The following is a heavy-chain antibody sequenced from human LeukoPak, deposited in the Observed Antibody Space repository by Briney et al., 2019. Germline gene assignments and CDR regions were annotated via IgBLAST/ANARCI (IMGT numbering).Heavy chain of an antibody. D-gene: IGHD3-3*01. J-gene: IGHJ4*02. CDR1: GYSISSGYS. V-gene: IGHV4-38-2*02. Sequence: PSETLSLTCTVSGYSISSGYSWGWIRQPPGKGLEWIGSIYHSGSTHYNPSLKSRVTISVDTSKNQFSLKLSSVTAADTAVYYCARGQGGQRGNYYDFWSGYSYHFDYWGQGTLVTVSS. CDR3: ARGQGGQRGNYYDFWSGYSYHFDY. CDR2: IYHSGST.